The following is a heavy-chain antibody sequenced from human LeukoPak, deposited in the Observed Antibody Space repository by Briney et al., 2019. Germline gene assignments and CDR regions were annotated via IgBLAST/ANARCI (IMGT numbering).Heavy chain of an antibody. J-gene: IGHJ4*02. V-gene: IGHV3-48*04. CDR1: GFTFSSYS. CDR2: ISSSSSTI. D-gene: IGHD3-3*01. Sequence: PGGSLRLSCAASGFTFSSYSMNWVRQAPWKGLEWVSYISSSSSTIYYADSVKGRFTISRDNAKNSLYLQMNSLRAEDTAVYYCARDSGLVGVVTPYWGQGTLVTVSS. CDR3: ARDSGLVGVVTPY.